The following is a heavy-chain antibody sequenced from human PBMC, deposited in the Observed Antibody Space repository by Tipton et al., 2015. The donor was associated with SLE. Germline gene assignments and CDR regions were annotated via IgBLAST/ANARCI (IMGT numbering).Heavy chain of an antibody. J-gene: IGHJ4*02. V-gene: IGHV3-23*01. CDR1: GFTFSSYG. D-gene: IGHD3-10*01. Sequence: SLRLSCAASGFTFSSYGMSWVRQAPGKGLEWVSAISGSGGSTYYADSVKGRFTISRDNSKNTLYLQMNSLRAEDTAVYYCAKDTYYGSGSYYRPYYYWGQGTLVTVSS. CDR2: ISGSGGST. CDR3: AKDTYYGSGSYYRPYYY.